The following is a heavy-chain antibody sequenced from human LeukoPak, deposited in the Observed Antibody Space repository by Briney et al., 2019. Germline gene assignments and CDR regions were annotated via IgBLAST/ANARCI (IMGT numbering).Heavy chain of an antibody. CDR2: IEPDGREK. J-gene: IGHJ4*02. Sequence: TGGSLRLSCAASGFTFSTYWMSWVRQAPGKGLEWVANIEPDGREKYYAESLKGRFTISRDNAKNSLYLQMNSLRAEDTAVYYCARAGGSTVSHSDYWGQGTLVTVSS. CDR1: GFTFSTYW. D-gene: IGHD4-17*01. CDR3: ARAGGSTVSHSDY. V-gene: IGHV3-7*01.